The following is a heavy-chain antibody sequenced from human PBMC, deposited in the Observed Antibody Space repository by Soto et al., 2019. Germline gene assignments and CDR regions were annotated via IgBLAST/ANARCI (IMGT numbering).Heavy chain of an antibody. CDR3: AKTRSIFQLLYRAFDY. CDR2: ISTSGENA. J-gene: IGHJ4*02. Sequence: GWSLRLSCASSVFTFINYAMNWVRQAPGKGLEWVSAISTSGENAYYADSVRGRFTISRDNSKNTLYLQMNNLRAEDSAVYYCAKTRSIFQLLYRAFDYWGQGTLVTVSS. CDR1: VFTFINYA. D-gene: IGHD2-2*02. V-gene: IGHV3-23*01.